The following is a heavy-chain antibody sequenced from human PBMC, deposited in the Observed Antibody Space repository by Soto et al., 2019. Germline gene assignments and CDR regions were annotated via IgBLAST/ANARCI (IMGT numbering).Heavy chain of an antibody. D-gene: IGHD3-16*01. CDR3: VMVDNYVTPTPQDV. CDR1: GYIFVNYG. Sequence: QVQLVQSGDEVKKPGASVKVSCKASGYIFVNYGIAWVRQAPRQGLEWMGWISPYTGNTHSASKVQGRLPMTTDTTTSTAYMDLGSLTSDDTAVYYCVMVDNYVTPTPQDVWGQGTTVTVSS. CDR2: ISPYTGNT. J-gene: IGHJ6*02. V-gene: IGHV1-18*01.